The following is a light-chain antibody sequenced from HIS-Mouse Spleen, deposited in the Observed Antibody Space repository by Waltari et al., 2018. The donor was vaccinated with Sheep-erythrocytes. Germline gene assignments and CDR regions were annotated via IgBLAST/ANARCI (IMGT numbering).Light chain of an antibody. CDR3: CSYAGSYNHV. CDR1: SSDVGGYNY. V-gene: IGLV2-11*01. Sequence: QSALTQPRSLSGSPGQSVTISCTGTSSDVGGYNYVSWYQQHPGKAPKLMIYDVSKRPSGVPDRFSGSKSGNTASLTISGRQAEDEADYYCCSYAGSYNHVFATGTKVTVL. J-gene: IGLJ1*01. CDR2: DVS.